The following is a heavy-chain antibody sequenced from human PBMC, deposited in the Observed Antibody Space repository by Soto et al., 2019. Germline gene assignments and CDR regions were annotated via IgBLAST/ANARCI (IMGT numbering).Heavy chain of an antibody. J-gene: IGHJ4*02. D-gene: IGHD2-15*01. CDR3: ARDVVRSTAGDS. V-gene: IGHV1-69*01. Sequence: QLQLVQSGTEVKEPGSSVKVSCKASGGTFSTSSFVWVRQGPGQGLEWMGGIIPIFTRTNFAQKFQGRVTFSADESTRTTYMALRSLTSEDTDIYYCARDVVRSTAGDSWGQGTLVTVSS. CDR2: IIPIFTRT. CDR1: GGTFSTSS.